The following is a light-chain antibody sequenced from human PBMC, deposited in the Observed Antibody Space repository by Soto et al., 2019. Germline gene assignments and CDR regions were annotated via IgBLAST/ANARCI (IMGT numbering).Light chain of an antibody. J-gene: IGKJ2*01. CDR1: QDISSN. CDR2: DAS. CDR3: QQYNNWPPYT. V-gene: IGKV3-15*01. Sequence: EIVMTQAPATLSVTLGERATLSCRASQDISSNLACYQQKPGQAPRLLIYDASTRATGIPARFSGSGSETEFTLTIRSLQSEDFAVYYCQQYNNWPPYTFGQGTKLEIK.